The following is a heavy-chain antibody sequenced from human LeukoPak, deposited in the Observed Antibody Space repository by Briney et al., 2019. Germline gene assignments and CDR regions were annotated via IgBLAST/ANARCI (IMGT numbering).Heavy chain of an antibody. V-gene: IGHV1-18*01. CDR2: ISAYNGNT. CDR3: ARDQSIVATTGWGGTGPNAFDI. Sequence: ASVKVSCKASGYTFTSYGISWVRQAPGQGLEWMGWISAYNGNTNYAQKLQGRVTMTTDTSTSTAYMELRSLRSDDTAVYYCARDQSIVATTGWGGTGPNAFDIWGQGTMVAVSS. J-gene: IGHJ3*02. CDR1: GYTFTSYG. D-gene: IGHD5-12*01.